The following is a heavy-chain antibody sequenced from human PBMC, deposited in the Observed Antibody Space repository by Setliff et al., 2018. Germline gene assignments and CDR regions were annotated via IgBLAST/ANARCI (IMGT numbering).Heavy chain of an antibody. D-gene: IGHD2-15*01. CDR1: GGTFSSYV. Sequence: ASVKVSCKASGGTFSSYVISWVREAPGQGLEWMGWISGYNGKTHYAEKFHGRVTMTTDTSTNTAYMEVRSLRYDDTAVFYCARGSGGNPVEDGFDLWGQGTMVTVSS. J-gene: IGHJ3*01. CDR3: ARGSGGNPVEDGFDL. V-gene: IGHV1-18*01. CDR2: ISGYNGKT.